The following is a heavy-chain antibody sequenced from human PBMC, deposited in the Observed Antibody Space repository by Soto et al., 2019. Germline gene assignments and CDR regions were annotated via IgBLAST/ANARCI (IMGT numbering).Heavy chain of an antibody. CDR2: IDPSDSYT. Sequence: GESLKISCKGSGYSFTSYWISWVRQMPGKGLEWMGRIDPSDSYTNYSPSFQGHVTISADKSISTAYLQWSSLKASDTAMYYCAGAGVPAAANYYYYGMDVWGQGTTVTVSS. CDR3: AGAGVPAAANYYYYGMDV. J-gene: IGHJ6*02. D-gene: IGHD2-2*01. CDR1: GYSFTSYW. V-gene: IGHV5-10-1*01.